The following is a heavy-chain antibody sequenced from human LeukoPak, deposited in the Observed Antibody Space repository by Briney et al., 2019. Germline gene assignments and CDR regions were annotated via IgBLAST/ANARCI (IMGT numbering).Heavy chain of an antibody. J-gene: IGHJ4*02. V-gene: IGHV3-30*02. CDR2: TRYDGSNK. D-gene: IGHD2-15*01. CDR1: GFTFSRYA. Sequence: GGSLRLSCAASGFTFSRYAMHWVRQAPGKGLEWVAFTRYDGSNKYYADSVKGRFTISRDNAKNSLYLQMNSLRAEDTAVYYCASGREDIVVVVPLRDWGQGTLVTVSS. CDR3: ASGREDIVVVVPLRD.